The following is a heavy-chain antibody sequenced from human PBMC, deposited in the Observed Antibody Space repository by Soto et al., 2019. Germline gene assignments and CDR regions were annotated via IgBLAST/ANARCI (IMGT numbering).Heavy chain of an antibody. V-gene: IGHV3-49*04. D-gene: IGHD6-13*01. CDR3: TREGGGIAAA. J-gene: IGHJ4*02. CDR2: IRSKPYGGTT. Sequence: AGGSLRLSCTASGFTFGDYTMSWVRQAPGKGLEWVGFIRSKPYGGTTEYAASVKGRFTISRDDSKSIAYLQMNSLKTEDSSLYYCTREGGGIAAAWGQGTLVTVSS. CDR1: GFTFGDYT.